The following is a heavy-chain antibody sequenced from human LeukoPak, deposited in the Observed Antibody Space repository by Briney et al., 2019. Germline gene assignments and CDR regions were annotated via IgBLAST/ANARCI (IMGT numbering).Heavy chain of an antibody. V-gene: IGHV3-23*01. Sequence: GGSLRLSCAASGFTFSSYAMNWVRQAPGKGLEWVSVISGSGGSTRYADSVKGRFTISRDNAKNTLYLQMNSLRAEDTAVYYCATTIGGYNYGPSFDYWGQGTLVTVSS. CDR2: ISGSGGST. D-gene: IGHD5-18*01. CDR3: ATTIGGYNYGPSFDY. CDR1: GFTFSSYA. J-gene: IGHJ4*02.